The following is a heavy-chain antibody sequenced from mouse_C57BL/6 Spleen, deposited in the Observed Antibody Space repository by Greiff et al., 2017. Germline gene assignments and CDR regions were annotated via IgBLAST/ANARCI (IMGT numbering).Heavy chain of an antibody. CDR1: GFTFTDYY. D-gene: IGHD2-2*01. J-gene: IGHJ1*03. CDR3: GRVWLRGDWYFDV. CDR2: IRNKANGYTS. V-gene: IGHV7-3*01. Sequence: DVKLVESGGGLVQPGGSLSLSCAASGFTFTDYYMSWVRQPPGKALEWLGFIRNKANGYTSEYNASVKGRFTISRDNSQSILYLQMNALRAEDSATYYCGRVWLRGDWYFDVWGTGTTVTVSS.